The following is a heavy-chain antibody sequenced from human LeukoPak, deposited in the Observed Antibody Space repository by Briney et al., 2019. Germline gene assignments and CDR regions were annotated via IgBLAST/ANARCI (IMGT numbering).Heavy chain of an antibody. V-gene: IGHV3-23*01. CDR3: AKAYPTARGVNFDY. Sequence: GGSLRLSCAASGFTFSSTAISWVRQAPGKGLQWLSTINGDGGGDSTNYADPVEGRFTISRDLYKNALYPKMSSLRVEDTAVYYCAKAYPTARGVNFDYWGQGPLVTVSS. D-gene: IGHD3-10*01. CDR1: GFTFSSTA. CDR2: INGDGGGDST. J-gene: IGHJ4*02.